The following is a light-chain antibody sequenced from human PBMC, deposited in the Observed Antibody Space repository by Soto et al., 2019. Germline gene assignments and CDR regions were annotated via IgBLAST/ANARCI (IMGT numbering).Light chain of an antibody. Sequence: DIQMTQSPSTLSASVGDRVTITCRASQSISGWLAWYQQRPGEAPKLLIYAASTLQSGVPSRFSGSGSGTDFTLTISSLQPEDVATYYCQKYNSAPLTFGGGTKVDIK. CDR1: QSISGW. V-gene: IGKV1-27*01. CDR2: AAS. CDR3: QKYNSAPLT. J-gene: IGKJ4*01.